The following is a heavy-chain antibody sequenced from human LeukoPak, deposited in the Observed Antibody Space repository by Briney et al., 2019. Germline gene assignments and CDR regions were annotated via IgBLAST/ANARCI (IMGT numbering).Heavy chain of an antibody. Sequence: PGGSLRLSCAASGFTFNYYGMNWVRQAPGRGLEWLAFIRYDGGKKYYADSVKGRFTISRDNSKNTLYLETNSLRAEDTAVYYCAKRKDASGSYHTQPYFDYWGQGTLVTVSS. CDR2: IRYDGGKK. V-gene: IGHV3-30*02. D-gene: IGHD3-10*01. CDR3: AKRKDASGSYHTQPYFDY. CDR1: GFTFNYYG. J-gene: IGHJ4*02.